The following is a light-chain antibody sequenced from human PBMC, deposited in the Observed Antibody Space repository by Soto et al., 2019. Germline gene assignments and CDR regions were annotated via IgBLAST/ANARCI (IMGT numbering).Light chain of an antibody. Sequence: EIVMTQSPATLSASPGERVTLSCRASQGVGSTLAWYRQQPGQAPRLLIYDAYIRATGVPARFSGSWSGTEFTLTIISLQSEDFAFYYCQHYKTWPLAFGGGIKVEIK. J-gene: IGKJ4*01. CDR1: QGVGST. CDR3: QHYKTWPLA. CDR2: DAY. V-gene: IGKV3-15*01.